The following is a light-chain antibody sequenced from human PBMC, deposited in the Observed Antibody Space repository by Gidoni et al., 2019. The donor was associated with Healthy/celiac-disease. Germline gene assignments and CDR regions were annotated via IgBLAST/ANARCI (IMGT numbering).Light chain of an antibody. CDR3: QQYGSSPWT. V-gene: IGKV3-20*01. CDR2: GAS. Sequence: EIVLTQSPGTLSLSPGERATLSCRASQSVSSSYLAWYQQKPGQAPRLLIYGASSRAPGIPDRVSGSGSGTDFTLTISRREPEDFAVYYCQQYGSSPWTFXQXTKVEIK. J-gene: IGKJ1*01. CDR1: QSVSSSY.